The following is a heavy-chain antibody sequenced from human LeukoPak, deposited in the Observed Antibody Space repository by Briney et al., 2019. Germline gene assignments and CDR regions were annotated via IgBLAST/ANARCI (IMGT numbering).Heavy chain of an antibody. D-gene: IGHD3-16*01. Sequence: PGRSLRLSCAASGFTFTTFAMNWVRQAPGKGLEWVALISYDGSNKYYADSVKGRFTISRDNSKNALYLQMTSLRGEDTAVYYCARAWNQVSGVWGPIDPWGQGTLVTVSS. CDR2: ISYDGSNK. CDR3: ARAWNQVSGVWGPIDP. CDR1: GFTFTTFA. V-gene: IGHV3-30*14. J-gene: IGHJ5*02.